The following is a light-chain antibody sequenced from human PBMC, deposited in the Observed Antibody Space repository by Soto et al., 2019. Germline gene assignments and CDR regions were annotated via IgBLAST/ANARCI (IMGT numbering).Light chain of an antibody. CDR3: SSYTSSSTLV. J-gene: IGLJ1*01. Sequence: QSVLTQPASVSGSPGQSITISCTGTSSDVGGYNYVSWYQQHPGKAPKLMIYEVSNRPSGVSNRFSGSKSGNTASLTISGLQAEDGADYYCSSYTSSSTLVFGIATKVTVL. CDR2: EVS. V-gene: IGLV2-14*01. CDR1: SSDVGGYNY.